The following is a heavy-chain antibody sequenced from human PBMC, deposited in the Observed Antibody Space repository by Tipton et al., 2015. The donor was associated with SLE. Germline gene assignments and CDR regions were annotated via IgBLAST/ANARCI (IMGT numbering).Heavy chain of an antibody. CDR1: GGSISSGTYY. J-gene: IGHJ6*02. Sequence: TLSLTCTVSGGSISSGTYYWSWIRQPAGKGLEWIGHIYTSGSTNYNPSLESRLTISIDPAKNQFSLKLTSVTAADTAVYYCARGMVTWRGAIVGVDVWGQGTTVTVSS. CDR2: IYTSGST. D-gene: IGHD2-21*02. V-gene: IGHV4-61*09. CDR3: ARGMVTWRGAIVGVDV.